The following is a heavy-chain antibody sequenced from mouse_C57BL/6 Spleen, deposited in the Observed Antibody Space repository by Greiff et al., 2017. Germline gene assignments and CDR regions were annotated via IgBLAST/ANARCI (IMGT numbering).Heavy chain of an antibody. CDR1: GYTFTDYN. J-gene: IGHJ2*01. CDR3: ARYDGYYGVYFDY. D-gene: IGHD2-3*01. V-gene: IGHV1-22*01. CDR2: INPTNGGT. Sequence: VQLKQSGPELVKPGASVKMSCKASGYTFTDYNMHWVKQSHGKSLEWIGYINPTNGGTSYNQKFKGKATLTVNKSSSTAYMELRSLTSEESAVYYCARYDGYYGVYFDYWGQGTTLTVS.